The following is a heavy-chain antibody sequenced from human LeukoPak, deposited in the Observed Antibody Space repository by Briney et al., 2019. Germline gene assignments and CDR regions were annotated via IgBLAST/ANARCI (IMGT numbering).Heavy chain of an antibody. J-gene: IGHJ4*02. CDR3: TMTYYYDSSGQSDY. D-gene: IGHD3-22*01. Sequence: GGSLRLSCAASGFTFSGSAMHWVRQASGKGLEWVGRIRSKANSYATAYAASVKGRFTISRDDSKNTAYLQMNSLKTEDTAVYYCTMTYYYDSSGQSDYWGQGTPVTVSS. CDR1: GFTFSGSA. CDR2: IRSKANSYAT. V-gene: IGHV3-73*01.